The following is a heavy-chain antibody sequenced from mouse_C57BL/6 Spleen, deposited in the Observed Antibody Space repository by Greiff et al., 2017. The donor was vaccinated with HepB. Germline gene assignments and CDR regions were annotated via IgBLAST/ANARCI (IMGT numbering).Heavy chain of an antibody. CDR2: IWSGGST. D-gene: IGHD2-10*02. CDR3: VPLEPPYAMDY. J-gene: IGHJ4*01. CDR1: GFSLTSYG. Sequence: VKLVESGPGLVQPSQSLSITCTVSGFSLTSYGVHWVRQSPGKGLEWLGVIWSGGSTDYNAAFISRLSISKDNSKSQVFFKMKSLQADDTAIYYCVPLEPPYAMDYWGQGTSVTVSS. V-gene: IGHV2-2*01.